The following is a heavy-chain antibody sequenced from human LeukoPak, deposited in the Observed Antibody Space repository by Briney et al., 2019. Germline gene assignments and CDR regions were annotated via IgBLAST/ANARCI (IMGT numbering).Heavy chain of an antibody. CDR1: GGSISGYY. CDR2: IFYTGST. CDR3: VRGIAVASSFWFDP. D-gene: IGHD6-19*01. V-gene: IGHV4-59*08. J-gene: IGHJ5*02. Sequence: PSETLSLTCTVSGGSISGYYWSWIRQPPGKGLEWIAYIFYTGSTNYNPSLKSRVTISLDTSKNQFSLKLTSVTAADTAVYYCVRGIAVASSFWFDPWGQGTLVTVSS.